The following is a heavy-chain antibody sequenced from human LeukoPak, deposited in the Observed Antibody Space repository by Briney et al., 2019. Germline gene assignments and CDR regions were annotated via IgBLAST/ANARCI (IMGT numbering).Heavy chain of an antibody. CDR1: GGSISSYY. CDR2: IYYSGST. Sequence: PSETLSLTCTVSGGSISSYYWRWIRQPPGKGLEWLGYIYYSGSTNYNPSLKSRVTISVDTSKNQFSLKLSSVTAADTAVYYCARVGEYYDSSGYLDYWGQGTLVTVSS. V-gene: IGHV4-59*01. J-gene: IGHJ4*02. CDR3: ARVGEYYDSSGYLDY. D-gene: IGHD3-22*01.